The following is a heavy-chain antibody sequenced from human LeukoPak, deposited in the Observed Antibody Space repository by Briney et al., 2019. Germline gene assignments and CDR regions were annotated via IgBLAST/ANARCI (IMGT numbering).Heavy chain of an antibody. CDR2: IASSGLNT. D-gene: IGHD5-12*01. Sequence: GGSLRLSCAASGFMFRDAAMTWVRQAPGKGLEWVSLIASSGLNTYYADSVRGRFTISRDNSKSTLSLQMNSLRVEDTAIYYCARDIELSTWGVGTLVTVSS. J-gene: IGHJ3*01. V-gene: IGHV3-23*01. CDR1: GFMFRDAA. CDR3: ARDIELST.